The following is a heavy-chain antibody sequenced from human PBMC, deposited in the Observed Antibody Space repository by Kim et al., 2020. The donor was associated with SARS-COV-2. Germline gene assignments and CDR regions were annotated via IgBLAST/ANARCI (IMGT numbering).Heavy chain of an antibody. CDR1: GYSFTRYW. CDR2: IYPGDSDT. V-gene: IGHV5-51*01. J-gene: IGHJ5*02. D-gene: IGHD3-10*01. Sequence: GESLKISCKGSGYSFTRYWIGWVRQMPGKGLEWMGIIYPGDSDTRYSPSFQGQVTISADKSISTAYLQWSSLTASDTAMYYCARQRGLWFGETINWFDPWGQGTLVTVSS. CDR3: ARQRGLWFGETINWFDP.